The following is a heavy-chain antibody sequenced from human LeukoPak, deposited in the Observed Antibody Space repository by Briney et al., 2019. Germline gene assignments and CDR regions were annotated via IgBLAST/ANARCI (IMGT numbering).Heavy chain of an antibody. V-gene: IGHV4-61*02. Sequence: SETLSLTCTVSGGSISSGSYYWSWIRQPAGKGLEWIGRIYTSGGTNYNPSLKSRVTISVDTSKNQLSLKLSSVTAADTAVYYCARHRGFSGSYLGGRFDPWGQGTLVTVSS. CDR3: ARHRGFSGSYLGGRFDP. J-gene: IGHJ5*02. CDR2: IYTSGGT. D-gene: IGHD3-10*01. CDR1: GGSISSGSYY.